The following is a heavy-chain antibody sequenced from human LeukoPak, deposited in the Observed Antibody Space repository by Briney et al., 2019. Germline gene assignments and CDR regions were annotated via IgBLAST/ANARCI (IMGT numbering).Heavy chain of an antibody. J-gene: IGHJ4*02. Sequence: SVKVSCKASGGTFSSYAINWVRQAPGQGLEWMGGTIPIFGATTYAQRFQDRVTIIADESTSTAYMELSSLRSEDTAMYYCARDTVAVAGTFDYWGQGTLVTVSS. CDR1: GGTFSSYA. V-gene: IGHV1-69*01. CDR3: ARDTVAVAGTFDY. D-gene: IGHD6-19*01. CDR2: TIPIFGAT.